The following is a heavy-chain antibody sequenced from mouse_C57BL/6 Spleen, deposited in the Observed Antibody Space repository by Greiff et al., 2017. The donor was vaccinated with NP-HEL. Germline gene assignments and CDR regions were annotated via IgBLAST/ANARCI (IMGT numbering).Heavy chain of an antibody. CDR2: IYPGSGST. J-gene: IGHJ1*03. V-gene: IGHV1-55*01. CDR3: ARSYGSSRYFDV. D-gene: IGHD1-1*01. CDR1: GYTFTSYW. Sequence: QVQLKQPGAELVKPGASVKMSCKASGYTFTSYWITWVKQRPGQGLEWIGDIYPGSGSTNYNEKFKSKATLTVDTSSSTAYMQLSSLTSEDSAVYYCARSYGSSRYFDVWGTGTTVTVSS.